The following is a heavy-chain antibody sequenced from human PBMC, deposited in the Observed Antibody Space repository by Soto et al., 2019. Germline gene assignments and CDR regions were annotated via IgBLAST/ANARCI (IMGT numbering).Heavy chain of an antibody. Sequence: EVQLLESGGGLVQPGGSLRLSCAASGFTFSSYAMSWVRQAPGKGLEGVSAISGSGGSTYYADSVKGRFTISRDNSKNTLYLKLNSLRAEDTAVYYCAKDHVDIVATFDYWGQGTLVTVSS. CDR2: ISGSGGST. V-gene: IGHV3-23*01. CDR3: AKDHVDIVATFDY. D-gene: IGHD5-12*01. CDR1: GFTFSSYA. J-gene: IGHJ4*02.